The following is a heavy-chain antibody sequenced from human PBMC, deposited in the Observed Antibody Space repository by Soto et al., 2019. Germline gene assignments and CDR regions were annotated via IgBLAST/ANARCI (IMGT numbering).Heavy chain of an antibody. J-gene: IGHJ4*02. CDR1: GFTFSSYA. CDR2: IVGTAGST. Sequence: EVQLLESGGGLVQPGGSLRLSCAASGFTFSSYAMSWVRQAPGKGLEWVSAIVGTAGSTYYADSVKGRFTISRDNSKNMLYLQMNSLRAEDTAVYYCAQSESSMTGTPGGYWGQGTLVTVSS. V-gene: IGHV3-23*01. D-gene: IGHD1-7*01. CDR3: AQSESSMTGTPGGY.